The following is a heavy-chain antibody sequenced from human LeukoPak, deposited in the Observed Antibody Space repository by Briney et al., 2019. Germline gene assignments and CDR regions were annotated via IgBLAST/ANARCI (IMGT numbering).Heavy chain of an antibody. J-gene: IGHJ5*02. CDR3: AKDVRVIGLDLRGFDP. CDR2: IRYDGSNK. Sequence: GGSLRLSCAASGFTFSSYGMHWVRQAPGKGLEWVAFIRYDGSNKYYADSVKGRFTISRDNSKNTLYLQMNSLRAEDTAVYYCAKDVRVIGLDLRGFDPWGQGTLVTVSS. D-gene: IGHD2/OR15-2a*01. CDR1: GFTFSSYG. V-gene: IGHV3-30*02.